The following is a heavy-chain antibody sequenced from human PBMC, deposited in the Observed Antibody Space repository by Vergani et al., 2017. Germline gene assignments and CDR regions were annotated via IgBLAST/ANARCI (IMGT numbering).Heavy chain of an antibody. V-gene: IGHV3-21*01. CDR2: IGSSNIYM. D-gene: IGHD4-23*01. Sequence: EVQLVESGGGMVKPGGSLRLSCAASGFTFSTYSMNWVRQAPGKGLQWDSSIGSSNIYMYYADSVKGRFTISRDNAKNSLYLQINSLRPEDTAVYYCARGAGFAWTPSNSDYWGQGTLVTVSS. CDR3: ARGAGFAWTPSNSDY. CDR1: GFTFSTYS. J-gene: IGHJ4*02.